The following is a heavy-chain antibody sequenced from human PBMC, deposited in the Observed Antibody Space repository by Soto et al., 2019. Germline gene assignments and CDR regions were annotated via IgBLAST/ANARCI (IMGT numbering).Heavy chain of an antibody. CDR3: ARVPHYYDILTGYYNEYYFDY. J-gene: IGHJ4*02. CDR1: GFAFSSYA. CDR2: ISSSSSTI. D-gene: IGHD3-9*01. V-gene: IGHV3-48*01. Sequence: GGSLRLSCAASGFAFSSYAMSWVRQAPGKGLEWVSYISSSSSTIYYADSVKGRFTISRDNAKNSLYLQMNSLRAEDTAVYYCARVPHYYDILTGYYNEYYFDYWGQGT.